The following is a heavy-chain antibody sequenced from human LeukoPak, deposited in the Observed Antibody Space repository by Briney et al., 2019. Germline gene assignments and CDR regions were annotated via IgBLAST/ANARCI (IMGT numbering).Heavy chain of an antibody. CDR2: ISSSSSYI. J-gene: IGHJ1*01. CDR3: AKGSAWGRYDD. V-gene: IGHV3-21*04. Sequence: GGSLRLSCAASGFTFSSYSMNWVRQAPGKGLEWVSSISSSSSYIYYADSVKGRFTISRDNAKNSLYLQMNSLRAEDRAVYYCAKGSAWGRYDDWGQGTLVTVSS. D-gene: IGHD3-16*01. CDR1: GFTFSSYS.